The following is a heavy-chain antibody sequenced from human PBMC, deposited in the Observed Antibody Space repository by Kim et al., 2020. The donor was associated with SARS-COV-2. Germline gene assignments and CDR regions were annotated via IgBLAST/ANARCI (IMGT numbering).Heavy chain of an antibody. Sequence: TPSVHGHVTISADKSISTAYLQWSSLKASDTAMYYCARFHGSSTSRRFDPWGQGTLVTVSS. D-gene: IGHD2-2*01. V-gene: IGHV5-10-1*01. J-gene: IGHJ5*02. CDR3: ARFHGSSTSRRFDP.